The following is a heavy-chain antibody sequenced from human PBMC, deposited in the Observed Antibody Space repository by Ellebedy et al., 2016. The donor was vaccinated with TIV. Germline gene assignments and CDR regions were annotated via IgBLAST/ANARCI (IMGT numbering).Heavy chain of an antibody. V-gene: IGHV1-18*04. Sequence: ASVKVSCKASGYTFTGYYMHWVRQAPGQGLEWMGWISAYTGDTKYAQKFQGRVILTTDTATDTAYMELRSLRSDDTAIYYCARDMVQGVVARYLWFDIWGQGTLVTVSS. D-gene: IGHD2-21*01. CDR3: ARDMVQGVVARYLWFDI. CDR1: GYTFTGYY. CDR2: ISAYTGDT. J-gene: IGHJ3*02.